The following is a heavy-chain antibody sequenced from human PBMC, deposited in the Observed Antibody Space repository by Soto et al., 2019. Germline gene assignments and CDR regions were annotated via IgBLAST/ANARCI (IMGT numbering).Heavy chain of an antibody. CDR3: ARDPGYCTNGVCRMPPHTREIRGGYYYGMDV. D-gene: IGHD2-8*01. CDR1: GYTFTSYY. J-gene: IGHJ6*02. Sequence: APRKVSCKASGYTFTSYYMHCVRQAPGQGLEWMGIINPSGGSTSYAQKFQGRVTMTRDTSTSTVYMELSSLRSEDTAVYYCARDPGYCTNGVCRMPPHTREIRGGYYYGMDVWGQGTTVTVSS. CDR2: INPSGGST. V-gene: IGHV1-46*01.